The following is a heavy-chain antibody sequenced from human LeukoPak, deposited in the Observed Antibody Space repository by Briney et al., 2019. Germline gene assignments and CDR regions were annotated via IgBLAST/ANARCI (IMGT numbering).Heavy chain of an antibody. CDR2: TRYDESKT. J-gene: IGHJ4*02. Sequence: GGSLRLACAASGFTFSNSGMHWVRQTPGKGLEWVAFTRYDESKTFYGDSVRGRFTISRDNSKNTLYLQMNSLTTDDSAVYYCAKARYSGSPALDFWGQGTLVTVSS. CDR3: AKARYSGSPALDF. D-gene: IGHD1-26*01. CDR1: GFTFSNSG. V-gene: IGHV3-30*02.